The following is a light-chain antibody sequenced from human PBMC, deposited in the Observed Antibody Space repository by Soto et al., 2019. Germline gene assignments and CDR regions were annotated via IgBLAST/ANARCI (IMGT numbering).Light chain of an antibody. J-gene: IGKJ1*01. V-gene: IGKV3-20*01. CDR3: QQYGSSGT. CDR1: QSVSNNY. CDR2: GES. Sequence: EIGGTQSPGTLSLSPGERATLSCRASQSVSNNYLAWYQQKPGQAPRLLIYGESNRTTGIPDRFSGSGSGTDFTLTISRLEHEDFAVYYCQQYGSSGTFGQGTKVQIK.